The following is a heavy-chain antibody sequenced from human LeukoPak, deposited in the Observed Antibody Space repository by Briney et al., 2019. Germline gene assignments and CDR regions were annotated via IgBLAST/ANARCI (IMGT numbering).Heavy chain of an antibody. CDR3: ARGSSWSR. J-gene: IGHJ4*02. CDR1: GGSFSGYY. D-gene: IGHD6-13*01. CDR2: INHSGST. Sequence: SETLSLTCAVSGGSFSGYYWSWIRQPPGKGLEWIGEINHSGSTDYNPSLKSRVTISVDPSKNQVSLRLSSVTAADTAVYYCARGSSWSRWGQGTLVTVSS. V-gene: IGHV4-34*01.